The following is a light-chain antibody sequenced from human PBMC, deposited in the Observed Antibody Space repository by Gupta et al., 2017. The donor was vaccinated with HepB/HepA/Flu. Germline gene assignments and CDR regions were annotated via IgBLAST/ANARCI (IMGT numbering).Light chain of an antibody. J-gene: IGLJ2*01. CDR3: SSYTSSSTPVV. CDR2: EVR. CDR1: SSDVGSYNR. V-gene: IGLV2-18*02. Sequence: QSALTQPPSVSGSPGQSVTISCPGTSSDVGSYNRVSWYQQPPGTAPKLMIYEVRNRPSGVPDRFSGSKSGNTASLTISGLQAEDEADYYCSSYTSSSTPVVFGGGTKLTVL.